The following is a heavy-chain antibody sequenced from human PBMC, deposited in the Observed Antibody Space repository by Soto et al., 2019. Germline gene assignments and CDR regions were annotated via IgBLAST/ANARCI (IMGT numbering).Heavy chain of an antibody. V-gene: IGHV3-30*03. J-gene: IGHJ4*02. D-gene: IGHD3-3*01. Sequence: QVQLVESGGGVVQPGGSLRLSCAASGFTFSNYGMHWVRQAPGKGLEWVAVISSDGNNRYYGDSVKGRFTISRDNSKNTVYLQMNSLRVEDTAVYYCASTWSGYYYFDSWGQGTLVTVSS. CDR3: ASTWSGYYYFDS. CDR1: GFTFSNYG. CDR2: ISSDGNNR.